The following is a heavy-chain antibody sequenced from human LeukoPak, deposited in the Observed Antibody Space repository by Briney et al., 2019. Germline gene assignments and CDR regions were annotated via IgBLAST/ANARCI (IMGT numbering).Heavy chain of an antibody. D-gene: IGHD1-20*01. CDR2: IRNKAYVGTT. CDR3: ARGWYNWNDNVPQAYNMDV. V-gene: IGHV3-49*04. J-gene: IGHJ6*02. CDR1: AFTFGDHA. Sequence: PGGSLRLSCTASAFTFGDHAMSWVRQAPGKGLEWVGLIRNKAYVGTTEYAASVKGRFRISRDDSNSIAYLQMNSLKTDDTAVYYCARGWYNWNDNVPQAYNMDVWGQGTTVTVSS.